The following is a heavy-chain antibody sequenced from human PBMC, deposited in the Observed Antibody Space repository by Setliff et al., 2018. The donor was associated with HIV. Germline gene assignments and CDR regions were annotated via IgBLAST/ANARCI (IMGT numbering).Heavy chain of an antibody. J-gene: IGHJ5*02. CDR1: GYTFTSYT. CDR2: INAGNGNT. CDR3: ARGFSVYSSLDPLLNWFDP. D-gene: IGHD6-6*01. Sequence: GASVKVSCKASGYTFTSYTLHWVRQAPGQRLEWMGWINAGNGNTKFSQKFQGRVAITRDTSASTAYMELSSLRSKDTAVYYCARGFSVYSSLDPLLNWFDPWGQGTPVTVSS. V-gene: IGHV1-3*01.